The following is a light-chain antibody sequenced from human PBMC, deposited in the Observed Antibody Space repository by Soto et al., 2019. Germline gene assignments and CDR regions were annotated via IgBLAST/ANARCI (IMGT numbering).Light chain of an antibody. CDR1: SSDVGGYNY. CDR3: CSYAGSIVV. Sequence: QSALTQPPSASGSPGQSVTISCTGTSSDVGGYNYVSWYQQHPGKAPKLMIYEVSKRPSGVPDRFSGSKSGNTASLTISGLQAEDEADYYCCSYAGSIVVFGGGTKLTVL. CDR2: EVS. J-gene: IGLJ2*01. V-gene: IGLV2-8*01.